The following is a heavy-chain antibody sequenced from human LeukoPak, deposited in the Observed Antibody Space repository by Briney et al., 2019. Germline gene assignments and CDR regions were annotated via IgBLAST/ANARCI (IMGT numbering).Heavy chain of an antibody. CDR1: GYTFTSYD. V-gene: IGHV1-8*01. CDR3: ARSRGPTDY. CDR2: MNPNSGTT. J-gene: IGHJ4*02. D-gene: IGHD3/OR15-3a*01. Sequence: ASVKVSCTASGYTFTSYDINWVRHATGQGLEWTGWMNPNSGTTGYAQKFQGRVTMTRNTSISTAYMELSSLRSEDTAVYYCARSRGPTDYWGQGTLVTVSS.